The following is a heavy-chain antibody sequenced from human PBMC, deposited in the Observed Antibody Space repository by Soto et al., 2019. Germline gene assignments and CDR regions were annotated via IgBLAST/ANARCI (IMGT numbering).Heavy chain of an antibody. Sequence: SETLSLTCTVSGGSISSGTYYWGWIRQHPGKGLEWIASFYFSGNTYYTPSLKSRVTISVDTSKTQFSLKLSSVTAAAPAVYYCARVYSGSYSDSWGQGTLVTVSS. CDR3: ARVYSGSYSDS. CDR2: FYFSGNT. CDR1: GGSISSGTYY. V-gene: IGHV4-39*07. D-gene: IGHD1-26*01. J-gene: IGHJ4*02.